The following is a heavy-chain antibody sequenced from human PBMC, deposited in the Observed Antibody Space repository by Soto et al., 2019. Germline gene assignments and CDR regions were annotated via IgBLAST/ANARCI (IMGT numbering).Heavy chain of an antibody. Sequence: QVQLQESGPGLVKPSQTLSLTCTVSGGSINSGGYCWSWIRQHPGKGLVWIGCISYGGSTSYNPSLKSRVTISVDTSKSQFSLKLTSVTAADTAVYYCSRGILVWGQGALITVSS. CDR1: GGSINSGGYC. CDR3: SRGILV. J-gene: IGHJ4*02. D-gene: IGHD5-18*01. CDR2: ISYGGST. V-gene: IGHV4-31*03.